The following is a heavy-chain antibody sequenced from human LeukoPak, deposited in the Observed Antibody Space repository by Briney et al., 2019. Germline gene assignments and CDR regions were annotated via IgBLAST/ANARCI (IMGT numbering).Heavy chain of an antibody. J-gene: IGHJ4*02. D-gene: IGHD5-18*01. CDR1: SGSMKSYY. Sequence: SETLSLTCTVSSGSMKSYYWSWIRQPPGKGLEWIGYIYYSGNTNYNPSLKSRVTISVDTSKNQFSLKLSSVTAADTAVYYCARLRYSNIGYSSPIDYWGQGTLVTVSS. CDR3: ARLRYSNIGYSSPIDY. CDR2: IYYSGNT. V-gene: IGHV4-59*08.